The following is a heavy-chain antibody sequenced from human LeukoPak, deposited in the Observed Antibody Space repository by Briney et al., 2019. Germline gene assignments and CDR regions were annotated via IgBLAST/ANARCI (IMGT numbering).Heavy chain of an antibody. CDR1: GVSISSGGYY. D-gene: IGHD3-22*01. J-gene: IGHJ4*02. V-gene: IGHV4-31*03. CDR2: IDYSGDT. Sequence: SETLSLTCTVSGVSISSGGYYWTWISQYPGKGLEWIGYIDYSGDTYYKSSLESRTTISVDPSKNQFSLRLTSVSAADTAVYFCARADSSGYHYVGDYWGQGTLVTVSS. CDR3: ARADSSGYHYVGDY.